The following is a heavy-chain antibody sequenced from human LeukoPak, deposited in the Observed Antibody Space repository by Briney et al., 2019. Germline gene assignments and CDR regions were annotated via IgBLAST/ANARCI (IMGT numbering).Heavy chain of an antibody. CDR2: MSYRGSTNYRTT. J-gene: IGHJ5*02. Sequence: SETLSLTCTVSGASISSYYWTWIRQPPGKGLEWIGYMSYRGSTNYRTTNYNPALRSRVTISEDTSQQQFSLELSSVTAADTAVYYCARGIADRYNWFDPWGQGILVTVSS. D-gene: IGHD6-13*01. CDR3: ARGIADRYNWFDP. CDR1: GASISSYY. V-gene: IGHV4-59*08.